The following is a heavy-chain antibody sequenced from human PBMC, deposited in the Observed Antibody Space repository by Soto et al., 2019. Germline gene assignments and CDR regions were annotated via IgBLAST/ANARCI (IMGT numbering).Heavy chain of an antibody. Sequence: EVQLLDSGGGLVQPGGSLRLPCEASGLPFTTNPMTWFPKAQGKGLEWVSSISGSGGSTYYADSVKGRFIISRDNSKSTLYLQMNSLRAEDTAVYYCATGTFNFDSWGQGTLVTVSS. CDR1: GLPFTTNP. CDR3: ATGTFNFDS. J-gene: IGHJ4*02. V-gene: IGHV3-23*01. CDR2: ISGSGGST.